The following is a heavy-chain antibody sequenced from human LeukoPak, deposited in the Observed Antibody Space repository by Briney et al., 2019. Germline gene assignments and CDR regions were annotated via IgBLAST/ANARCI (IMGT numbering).Heavy chain of an antibody. CDR1: GGTFSSYA. CDR2: IIPIFGTA. Sequence: SVKVPCKASGGTFSSYAISWVRQAPGQGLEWMGGIIPIFGTANYAQKFQGRVTITTDESTSTAYMELSSLRSEDTAVYYCARALLRGYSYGYLDYWGQGTLVTVSS. V-gene: IGHV1-69*05. CDR3: ARALLRGYSYGYLDY. J-gene: IGHJ4*02. D-gene: IGHD5-18*01.